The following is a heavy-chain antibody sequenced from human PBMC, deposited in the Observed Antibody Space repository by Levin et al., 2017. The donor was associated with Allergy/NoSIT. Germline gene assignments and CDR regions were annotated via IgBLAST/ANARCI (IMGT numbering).Heavy chain of an antibody. Sequence: GESLKISCKASGYTFTGYYMHWVRQAPGQGLEWMGWINPNSGGTNYAQKFQGRVTMTRDTSISTAYMELSRLRSDDTAVYYCARDRTRGYSGYGPIDYWGQGTLVTVSS. CDR1: GYTFTGYY. J-gene: IGHJ4*02. CDR3: ARDRTRGYSGYGPIDY. V-gene: IGHV1-2*02. D-gene: IGHD5-12*01. CDR2: INPNSGGT.